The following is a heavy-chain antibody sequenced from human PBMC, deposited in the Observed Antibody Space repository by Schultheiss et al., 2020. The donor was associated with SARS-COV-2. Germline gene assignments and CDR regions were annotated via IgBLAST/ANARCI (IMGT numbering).Heavy chain of an antibody. CDR2: ISSSSSYI. Sequence: GGSLRLSCAASGLTFDDYAMNWVRQAPGKGLEWVSSISSSSSYIYYADSVKGRFTISRDNAKNSLYLQMNSLRAEDTAVYYCARSWDSYAGPNWFDPWGQGTLVTVSS. J-gene: IGHJ5*02. CDR1: GLTFDDYA. CDR3: ARSWDSYAGPNWFDP. V-gene: IGHV3-21*01. D-gene: IGHD5-18*01.